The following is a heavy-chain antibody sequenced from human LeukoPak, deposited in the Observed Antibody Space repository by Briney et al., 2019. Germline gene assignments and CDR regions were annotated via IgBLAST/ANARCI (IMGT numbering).Heavy chain of an antibody. Sequence: LRLSCAASGFTFSDHYMDWVRQPPGKGLEWIGEINHSGSTNYNPSLKSRVTILVDTSKNQFSLKLSSVTAADTAVYYCARGLTSMPPGGYWGQGTLVTVSS. D-gene: IGHD2/OR15-2a*01. J-gene: IGHJ4*02. CDR1: GFTFSDHY. CDR3: ARGLTSMPPGGY. CDR2: INHSGST. V-gene: IGHV4-34*01.